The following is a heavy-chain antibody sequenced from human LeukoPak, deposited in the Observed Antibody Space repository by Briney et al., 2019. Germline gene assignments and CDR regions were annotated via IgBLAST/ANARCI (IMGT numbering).Heavy chain of an antibody. J-gene: IGHJ4*02. CDR3: ARDLGVRGGERVDH. V-gene: IGHV1-2*02. D-gene: IGHD3-10*01. CDR1: GYTFTGYY. CDR2: INPNSGGT. Sequence: ASVKVSCKASGYTFTGYYMHWVRQAPGQGLEWMGWINPNSGGTNYARRFQGRVTMTRDTSISTAYMELSRLRSDDTAVYYCARDLGVRGGERVDHWGQGTLVTVSS.